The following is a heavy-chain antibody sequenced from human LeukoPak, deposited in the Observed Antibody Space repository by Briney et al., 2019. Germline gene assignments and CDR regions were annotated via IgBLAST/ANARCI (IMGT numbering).Heavy chain of an antibody. Sequence: PSGTLSLTCAVSGASTSSDKWWSWVRQPPGKGLEWIGEINHSGNTNYSPSLKSRVTMSTDKSKNEFSLRLTSVTAADTAVYYCARAGVWLPAVWGQGTLVTVSS. V-gene: IGHV4-4*02. J-gene: IGHJ4*02. CDR2: INHSGNT. CDR1: GASTSSDKW. D-gene: IGHD3-9*01. CDR3: ARAGVWLPAV.